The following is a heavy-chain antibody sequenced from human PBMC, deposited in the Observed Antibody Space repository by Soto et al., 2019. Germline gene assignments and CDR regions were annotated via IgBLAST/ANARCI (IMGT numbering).Heavy chain of an antibody. D-gene: IGHD1-1*01. V-gene: IGHV2-5*02. CDR2: IYWDDDK. J-gene: IGHJ4*02. CDR1: GFSLSTNGVG. Sequence: QITLKESGPTRVKPTQTLTLTCTFSGFSLSTNGVGVVWIRQPPGKALERLALIYWDDDKRYSPSLSNRLTITKDTSEIHVVLTMTTMDPLDIAIYFSVHRAGPKGKWNGGYFEYGGKGALVTLSS. CDR3: VHRAGPKGKWNGGYFEY.